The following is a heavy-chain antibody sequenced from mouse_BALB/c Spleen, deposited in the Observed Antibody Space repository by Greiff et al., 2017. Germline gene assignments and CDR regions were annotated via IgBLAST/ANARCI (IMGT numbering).Heavy chain of an antibody. CDR3: AREGGYDYAMDY. CDR1: GYSFTGYN. Sequence: VQLKESGPELGKPGASVKISCKASGYSFTGYNMYWVKQSHRKSLEWIGYIDPYNGGTSYNQKSKGKATLTVDKSSSTAYMHLNSLTSEDSAIYYCAREGGYDYAMDYWGQGTSVTVSS. D-gene: IGHD1-2*01. CDR2: IDPYNGGT. V-gene: IGHV1S135*01. J-gene: IGHJ4*01.